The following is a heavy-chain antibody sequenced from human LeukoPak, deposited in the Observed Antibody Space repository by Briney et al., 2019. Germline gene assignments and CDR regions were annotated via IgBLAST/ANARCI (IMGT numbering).Heavy chain of an antibody. CDR3: ARHLGAQWLVLFDY. CDR2: IDPSDSYS. CDR1: GYSFTSYW. J-gene: IGHJ4*02. D-gene: IGHD6-19*01. Sequence: GESLRISCKGSGYSFTSYWISWVRQMPGKGLEWMGRIDPSDSYSNYSPSFQGHVTISADKSISIAYLQWSSLKASDTAMYYCARHLGAQWLVLFDYWGQGTLVTVSS. V-gene: IGHV5-10-1*01.